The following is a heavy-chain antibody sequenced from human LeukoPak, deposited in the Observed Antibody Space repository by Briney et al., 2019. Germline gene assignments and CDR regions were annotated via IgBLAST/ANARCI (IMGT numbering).Heavy chain of an antibody. Sequence: GGSLRLSCAASGFTFSSYAMSWVRQAPGKVLEWVASVKQDVDKKYYVDSLKGRFTISRDNGKNSLYLQMNSLRAEDTAVYYCARGPPYGSRSDFFDYWGQGTLVTVSS. CDR2: VKQDVDKK. D-gene: IGHD3-10*01. CDR3: ARGPPYGSRSDFFDY. J-gene: IGHJ4*02. V-gene: IGHV3-7*01. CDR1: GFTFSSYA.